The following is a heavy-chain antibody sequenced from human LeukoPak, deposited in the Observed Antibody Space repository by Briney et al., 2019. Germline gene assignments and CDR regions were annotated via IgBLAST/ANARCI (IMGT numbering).Heavy chain of an antibody. J-gene: IGHJ4*02. V-gene: IGHV3-21*01. D-gene: IGHD3-10*01. Sequence: GGSLRLSCAASGFTFSSYSMNWVRQAPGKGLEWVSSISSSSSYIYYADSVKGRFTISRDNAKNSLYLQMNSLRAEDTAVYYCARDHPQTYYYGPGSYCSYWGQGTLVTVSS. CDR1: GFTFSSYS. CDR3: ARDHPQTYYYGPGSYCSY. CDR2: ISSSSSYI.